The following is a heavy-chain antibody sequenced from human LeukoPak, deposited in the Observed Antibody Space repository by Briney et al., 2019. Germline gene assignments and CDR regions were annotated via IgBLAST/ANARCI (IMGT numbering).Heavy chain of an antibody. CDR2: ISSSSSTI. D-gene: IGHD6-13*01. Sequence: GGSLRLSCAASEFTFSSYSMNWVRQAPGKGLEWVSYISSSSSTIYYADSVKGRFTISRDNAKNSLNLQMNSLRAEDTAVYYCAREAESNIWYRSYRIDYWGQGTLVTVSS. V-gene: IGHV3-48*01. CDR3: AREAESNIWYRSYRIDY. CDR1: EFTFSSYS. J-gene: IGHJ4*02.